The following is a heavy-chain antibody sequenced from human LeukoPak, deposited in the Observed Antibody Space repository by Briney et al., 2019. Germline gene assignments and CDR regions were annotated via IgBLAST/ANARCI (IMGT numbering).Heavy chain of an antibody. CDR1: GYTFNNYG. Sequence: ASVKVSCKASGYTFNNYGVSWVRQAPGQGLEWMGWISTYNGNTNYAQKFQGRVTVTTDTSTSTAYMELRSLRFDDTAVYYCATTGDGFDIWGQGTMARVSS. D-gene: IGHD4-17*01. J-gene: IGHJ3*02. CDR2: ISTYNGNT. CDR3: ATTGDGFDI. V-gene: IGHV1-18*01.